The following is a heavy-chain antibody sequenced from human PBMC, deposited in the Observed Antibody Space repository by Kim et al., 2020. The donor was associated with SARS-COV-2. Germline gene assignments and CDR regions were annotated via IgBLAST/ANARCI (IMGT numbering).Heavy chain of an antibody. CDR2: IYPGDSDT. Sequence: GESLKISCKGSGYSFTSYWIGWVRQMPGKGLEWMGIIYPGDSDTRYSPSFQGQVTISADKSISTAYLQWSSLKASDTAMYYCARRHTYYDFWSGLRIHYYGMDVWGQGTTVTVSS. V-gene: IGHV5-51*01. J-gene: IGHJ6*02. CDR1: GYSFTSYW. D-gene: IGHD3-3*01. CDR3: ARRHTYYDFWSGLRIHYYGMDV.